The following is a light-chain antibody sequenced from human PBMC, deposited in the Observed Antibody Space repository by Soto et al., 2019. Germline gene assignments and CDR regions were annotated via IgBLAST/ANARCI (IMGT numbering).Light chain of an antibody. CDR2: GAA. CDR3: QQYDNSPCT. J-gene: IGKJ1*01. Sequence: EIVLTQSPGTLSLSPGERATLSCRASQSVTNNYLAWYQQKPGQAPRLLIYGAAGRATGVPDRFSGSGSGTDFTLTISRLQPEDFALYYCQQYDNSPCTFGPGTQVEIK. V-gene: IGKV3-20*01. CDR1: QSVTNNY.